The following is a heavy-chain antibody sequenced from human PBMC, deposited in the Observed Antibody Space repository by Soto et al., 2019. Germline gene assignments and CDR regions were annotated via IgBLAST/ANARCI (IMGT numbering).Heavy chain of an antibody. CDR1: GGTFSSYA. J-gene: IGHJ5*02. CDR3: AGPAPDSSSWYWFDP. Sequence: QVQLVQSGAEVKKPGSSVKVSCKASGGTFSSYAISWVRQAPGQGLEWMGGIIPIFGTADYAQKFQGRVTITADESTSTAYMELSRLRSEDTAVYYCAGPAPDSSSWYWFDPWGQGTLVTVSS. CDR2: IIPIFGTA. D-gene: IGHD6-13*01. V-gene: IGHV1-69*01.